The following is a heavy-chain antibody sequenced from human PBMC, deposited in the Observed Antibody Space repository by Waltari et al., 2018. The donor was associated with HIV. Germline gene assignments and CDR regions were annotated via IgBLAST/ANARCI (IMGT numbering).Heavy chain of an antibody. D-gene: IGHD3-10*01. CDR2: IIPTAEKA. J-gene: IGHJ4*02. CDR3: ASARETMGVAMDF. Sequence: QVLLVQSVAEGRTPGSSVKVSCRASGGTLDSYSIHGVGPAPGQGLEWMGRIIPTAEKANSAQKSQARFTITADKATSTAYMQLNCLRSDDTAVYYCASARETMGVAMDFWGQGTLVTVSS. V-gene: IGHV1-69*02. CDR1: GGTLDSYS.